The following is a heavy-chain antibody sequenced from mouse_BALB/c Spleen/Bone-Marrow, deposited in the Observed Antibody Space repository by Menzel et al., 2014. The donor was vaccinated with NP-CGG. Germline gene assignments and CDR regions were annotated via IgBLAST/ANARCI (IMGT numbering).Heavy chain of an antibody. CDR3: ARWDTTAMDY. CDR2: ILPGRGST. D-gene: IGHD1-1*01. Sequence: QVQLQQPGAELMKPGASVRISCKATGYTFSSYWIDWVKQRPGHGLEWIGEILPGRGSTNYNEKFKGKATFTSDTSSNTAYMQLSSLTSEDSAVYYCARWDTTAMDYWGQGTSVTVSS. CDR1: GYTFSSYW. V-gene: IGHV1-9*01. J-gene: IGHJ4*01.